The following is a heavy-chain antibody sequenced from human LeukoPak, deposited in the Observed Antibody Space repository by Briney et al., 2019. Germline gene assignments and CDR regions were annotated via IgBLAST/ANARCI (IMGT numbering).Heavy chain of an antibody. CDR3: ARDEIAVAGPDY. D-gene: IGHD6-19*01. Sequence: GGSLRLSCAASGFTFSSYAMHWVRQAPGKGLEWVAVISYDGSNKYYADSVKGRFTISRDNSKNTLYLQMNSLRAEDTAVYYCARDEIAVAGPDYWGQGTLVTVSS. CDR2: ISYDGSNK. V-gene: IGHV3-30-3*01. J-gene: IGHJ4*02. CDR1: GFTFSSYA.